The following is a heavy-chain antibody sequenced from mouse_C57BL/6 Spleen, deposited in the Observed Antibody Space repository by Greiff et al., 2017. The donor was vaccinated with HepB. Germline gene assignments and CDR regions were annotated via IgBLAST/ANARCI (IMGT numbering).Heavy chain of an antibody. V-gene: IGHV5-16*01. CDR1: GFTFSDYY. J-gene: IGHJ2*01. Sequence: EVQLVESEGGLVQPGSSMKLSCTASGFTFSDYYMAWVRQVPEKGLEWVANINYDGSSTYYLDSLKSRFIISRDNAKNILYLQMSSLKSEDTATYYCAREAFDGYYVDYWGQGTTLTVST. D-gene: IGHD2-3*01. CDR3: AREAFDGYYVDY. CDR2: INYDGSST.